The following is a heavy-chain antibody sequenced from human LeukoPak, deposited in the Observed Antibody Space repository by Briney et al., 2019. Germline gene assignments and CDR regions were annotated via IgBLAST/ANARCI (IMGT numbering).Heavy chain of an antibody. CDR3: ARADYRGNYLVY. CDR1: AFTFSSYW. V-gene: IGHV3-74*01. J-gene: IGHJ4*02. CDR2: INSDGSTT. Sequence: GGSLRLSCAASAFTFSSYWMHWVRQAPGKGLVLVSRINSDGSTTTYADSVKGRFTISRDNAKNTLYLQMNSLRAEDTAVYYCARADYRGNYLVYWGQGTLVTVSS. D-gene: IGHD1-26*01.